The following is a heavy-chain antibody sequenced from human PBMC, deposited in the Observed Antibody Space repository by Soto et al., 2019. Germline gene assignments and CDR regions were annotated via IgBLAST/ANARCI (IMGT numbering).Heavy chain of an antibody. CDR2: IIPISGTA. V-gene: IGHV1-69*01. CDR1: GGTFSSYA. J-gene: IGHJ6*02. Sequence: QVQLVQSGAEVKKPGSSVKVSCKASGGTFSSYAISWVRQAPGQGLEWMRGIIPISGTANYAQKFQGRVTITADESTSTAYMELSSLRSEATAVYYCARSQGSSTSLEIYYYYYYGMDVWGQGTTVTVSS. CDR3: ARSQGSSTSLEIYYYYYYGMDV. D-gene: IGHD2-2*01.